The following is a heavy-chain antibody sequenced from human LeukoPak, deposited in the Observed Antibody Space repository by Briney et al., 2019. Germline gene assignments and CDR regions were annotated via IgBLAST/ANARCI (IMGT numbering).Heavy chain of an antibody. V-gene: IGHV3-23*01. CDR3: AKWRYCSSTSCHTDFDC. CDR2: ISGSGGST. Sequence: PGGSLRLSCAASGFTFSSYAMSRVRPAPGNGLVGVSAISGSGGSTSYADSVKGRFTISRDNSKNTLCLQMNSLRAEDTAVYYCAKWRYCSSTSCHTDFDCWGQGTLVTVSS. J-gene: IGHJ4*02. D-gene: IGHD2-2*01. CDR1: GFTFSSYA.